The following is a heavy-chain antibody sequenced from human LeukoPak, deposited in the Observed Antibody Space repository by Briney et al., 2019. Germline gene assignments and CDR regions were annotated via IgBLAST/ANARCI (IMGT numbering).Heavy chain of an antibody. CDR1: GYSISSSNW. CDR2: IYYSGST. V-gene: IGHV4-28*01. Sequence: SETLSLTCAVSGYSISSSNWWGWIRQPPGKGLEWIGYIYYSGSTYYNPSLKSRVTMSVDTSKNQFSLKLSSVTAVDTAVYYCARSTDYGDFPFDIWGQGTMVTVSS. D-gene: IGHD4-17*01. CDR3: ARSTDYGDFPFDI. J-gene: IGHJ3*02.